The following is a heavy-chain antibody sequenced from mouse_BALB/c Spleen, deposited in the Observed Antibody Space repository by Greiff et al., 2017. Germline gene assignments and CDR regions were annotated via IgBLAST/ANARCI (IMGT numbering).Heavy chain of an antibody. J-gene: IGHJ2*01. CDR3: ASSSNDGYYGYFDY. CDR1: GYSITSDYA. V-gene: IGHV3-2*02. Sequence: EVKLQESGPGLVKPSQSLSLTCTVTGYSITSDYAWNWIRQFPGNKLEWMGYISYSGSTSYNPSLKSRISITRDTSKNQFFLQLNSVTTEDTATYYCASSSNDGYYGYFDYWGQGTTLTVSS. CDR2: ISYSGST. D-gene: IGHD2-3*01.